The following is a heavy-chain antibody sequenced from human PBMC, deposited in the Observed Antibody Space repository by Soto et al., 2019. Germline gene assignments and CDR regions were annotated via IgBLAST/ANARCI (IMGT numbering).Heavy chain of an antibody. D-gene: IGHD3-22*01. Sequence: ASVKVSCKASGYTFTSYGISWVRQAPGQGLEWMGWISAYNGNTNYAQKLQGRVTMTTDTSTSTAYMELRSLRSDDTAVYYCARVLHYDSSGYYTRYYYGMDVWGQGTTVTVSS. J-gene: IGHJ6*02. CDR3: ARVLHYDSSGYYTRYYYGMDV. CDR1: GYTFTSYG. V-gene: IGHV1-18*01. CDR2: ISAYNGNT.